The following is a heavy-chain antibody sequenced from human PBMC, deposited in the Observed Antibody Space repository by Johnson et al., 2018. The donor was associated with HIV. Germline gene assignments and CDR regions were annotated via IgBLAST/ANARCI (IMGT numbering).Heavy chain of an antibody. CDR1: GFTVSSNY. J-gene: IGHJ3*01. CDR3: AKGSWALWSP. Sequence: VQVVESGGGWVQPGGSLRLSCAASGFTVSSNYRSWVRQDPGKGLEWVSAISGSGSSTYYADSVKGRFTIPRDKSKNTLYLQMNSLRAEDTAVYYCAKGSWALWSPWGQGTMVTVSS. D-gene: IGHD1-26*01. CDR2: ISGSGSST. V-gene: IGHV3-23*04.